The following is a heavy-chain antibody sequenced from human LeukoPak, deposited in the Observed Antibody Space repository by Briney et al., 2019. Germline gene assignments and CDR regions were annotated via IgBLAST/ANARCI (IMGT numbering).Heavy chain of an antibody. J-gene: IGHJ4*02. D-gene: IGHD3-22*01. Sequence: GSLRLSCEASGFTFSSYAMCWVRQAPGKGLEWIGEIYHSGSTNYNPSLKSRVTISVDKSKNQFSLKLSSVTAADTAVYYCKVVVITTDGGYFDYWGQGTLVTVSS. CDR2: IYHSGST. V-gene: IGHV4-4*02. CDR1: GFTFSSYAM. CDR3: KVVVITTDGGYFDY.